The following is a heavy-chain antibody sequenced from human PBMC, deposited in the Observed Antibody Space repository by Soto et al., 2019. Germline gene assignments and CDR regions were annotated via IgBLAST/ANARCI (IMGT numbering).Heavy chain of an antibody. CDR1: GFTFSNAW. CDR2: ISSNGGST. D-gene: IGHD6-13*01. CDR3: VKEASSWYSFDY. Sequence: GGSLRLSCAASGFTFSNAWMHWVRQAPGKGLEYVSAISSNGGSTYYADSVKGRFTISRDNSKNTLYLQMSSLRAEDTAVYYCVKEASSWYSFDYWGQGTLVTVSS. V-gene: IGHV3-64D*08. J-gene: IGHJ4*02.